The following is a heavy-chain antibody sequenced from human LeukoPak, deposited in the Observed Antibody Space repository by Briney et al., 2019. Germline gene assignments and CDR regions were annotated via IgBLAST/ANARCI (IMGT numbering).Heavy chain of an antibody. V-gene: IGHV3-23*01. CDR2: ISGSGGST. J-gene: IGHJ6*02. Sequence: PGGSLRLSCAASGFTFSSYAMSWVRQAPGKGLDWVSAISGSGGSTYYADSVKGRFTISRDNSNNTPYLQMNSLRAEDTAVYYCAGDIVATIESGYYYGMDVWGQGTTVTVSS. CDR3: AGDIVATIESGYYYGMDV. CDR1: GFTFSSYA. D-gene: IGHD5-12*01.